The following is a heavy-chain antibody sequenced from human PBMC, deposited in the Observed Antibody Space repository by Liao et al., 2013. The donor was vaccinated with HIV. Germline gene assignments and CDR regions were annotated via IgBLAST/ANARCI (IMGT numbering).Heavy chain of an antibody. CDR1: GGSVNSGSYY. J-gene: IGHJ4*02. V-gene: IGHV4-61*02. D-gene: IGHD3-10*01. CDR3: SREKIYYGSGFLDY. Sequence: QLQLQESGPGLVKPSETLSLTCSVSGGSVNSGSYYWNWVRQPAGKGLEWIGRIYTGGATDYNPSLRGRVTISLDTSRNLIFLELTSVTAADTAVYYCSREKIYYGSGFLDYWGQGTLVTVSS. CDR2: IYTGGAT.